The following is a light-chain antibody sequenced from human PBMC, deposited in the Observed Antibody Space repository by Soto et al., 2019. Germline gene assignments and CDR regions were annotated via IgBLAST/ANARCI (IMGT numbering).Light chain of an antibody. V-gene: IGLV3-1*01. J-gene: IGLJ2*01. CDR2: QDT. Sequence: SYELTQPPSVSVSPGQTASITCAGDKLGDKYVCWYQQKPGQSPVLVIFQDTKRPSGIPERFSGSNSGNTATLTISGTQAMDEADYYCQAWDSSTVVFGGGTKLTVL. CDR1: KLGDKY. CDR3: QAWDSSTVV.